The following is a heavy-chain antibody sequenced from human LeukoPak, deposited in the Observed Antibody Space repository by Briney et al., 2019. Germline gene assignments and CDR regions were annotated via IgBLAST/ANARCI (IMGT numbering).Heavy chain of an antibody. CDR1: GGSISSYY. CDR2: IYYSENT. D-gene: IGHD1-1*01. J-gene: IGHJ4*02. CDR3: ARQAWKKFNY. V-gene: IGHV4-59*08. Sequence: PSETLSLTCSVSGGSISSYYWSWIRQPPGKGLEWIGYIYYSENTNYNPSLKSRVTMSVDTSNNQFSLRLSSVTAADTAVYYCARQAWKKFNYWGQGTLVTVSS.